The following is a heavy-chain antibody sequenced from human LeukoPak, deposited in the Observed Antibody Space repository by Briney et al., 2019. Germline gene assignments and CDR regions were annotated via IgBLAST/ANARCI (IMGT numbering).Heavy chain of an antibody. CDR3: ATRFLEWLRYGMDV. V-gene: IGHV1-24*01. Sequence: ASVKVSCKVSGYTLTELSMHWARQAPGKGLEWMGGFDPEDGETIYAQKFQGRVTMTEDTSTDTAYMELSSLRSEDTAVYYCATRFLEWLRYGMDVWGQGTTVTVSS. CDR1: GYTLTELS. CDR2: FDPEDGET. J-gene: IGHJ6*02. D-gene: IGHD3-3*01.